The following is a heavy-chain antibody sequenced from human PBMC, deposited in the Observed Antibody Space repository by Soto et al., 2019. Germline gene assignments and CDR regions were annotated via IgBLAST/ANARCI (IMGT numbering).Heavy chain of an antibody. D-gene: IGHD4-17*01. CDR1: GYTFTSYD. CDR3: ARGVKYGAYSRWFDP. Sequence: ASVKVSCKASGYTFTSYDINWVRQATGQGLEYLGWMNPNSGNTGYVQKFQGRVTMTRDTSISTAYMELSSLRSEDTAVYFCARGVKYGAYSRWFDPWGQGTLVTVSS. CDR2: MNPNSGNT. V-gene: IGHV1-8*01. J-gene: IGHJ5*02.